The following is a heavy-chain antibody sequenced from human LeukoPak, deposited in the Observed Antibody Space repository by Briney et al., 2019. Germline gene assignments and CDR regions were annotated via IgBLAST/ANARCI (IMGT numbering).Heavy chain of an antibody. D-gene: IGHD3-10*01. CDR1: GFTFSSYA. CDR2: ISYDGSKK. V-gene: IGHV3-30-3*01. CDR3: ARGGDYYHGSGNYYKPLAY. Sequence: GGSLRLSCAASGFTFSSYAMHWVRQAPGKGLEWVAVISYDGSKKYYADSVKGRFTISRDNSKNTLYLQMNSLGAEDTAVYYCARGGDYYHGSGNYYKPLAYWGQGTLVTVSS. J-gene: IGHJ4*02.